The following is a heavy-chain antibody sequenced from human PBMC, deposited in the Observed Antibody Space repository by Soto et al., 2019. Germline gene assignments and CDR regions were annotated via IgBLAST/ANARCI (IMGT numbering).Heavy chain of an antibody. Sequence: GGSLRLSCAASGFTFSSYSMNWVRQAPGKGLEWVSSISSSSSYIYYADSVKGRFTISRDNAKNSLYLQMNSLRAEDTAVYYCARDRARGYYDSSGYPQTLWYWGQGTLVTVSS. CDR1: GFTFSSYS. J-gene: IGHJ4*02. V-gene: IGHV3-21*01. CDR2: ISSSSSYI. D-gene: IGHD3-22*01. CDR3: ARDRARGYYDSSGYPQTLWY.